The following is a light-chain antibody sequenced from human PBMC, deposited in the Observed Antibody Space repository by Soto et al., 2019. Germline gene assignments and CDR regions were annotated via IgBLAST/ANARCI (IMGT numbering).Light chain of an antibody. V-gene: IGKV4-1*01. Sequence: DIVMTQSPDSLAVSLGERATINCKSSQSVLYSSNNKNYLAWYQQKPGQPPKLLIYWASTRESGVPDRFSGSGSGTAFTLTISSLQAEDVAVYYCQQYSSTPLYTFGQGNKLEIK. CDR1: QSVLYSSNNKNY. CDR3: QQYSSTPLYT. CDR2: WAS. J-gene: IGKJ2*01.